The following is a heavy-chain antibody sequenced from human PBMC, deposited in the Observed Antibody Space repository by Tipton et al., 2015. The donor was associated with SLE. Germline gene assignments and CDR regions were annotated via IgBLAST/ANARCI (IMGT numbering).Heavy chain of an antibody. CDR2: IIPIFGTT. V-gene: IGHV1-69*05. CDR1: GGTFSNYT. D-gene: IGHD1-7*01. CDR3: ARDSGNLDYFDY. J-gene: IGHJ4*02. Sequence: QSGAEVKKPGSSVKVSCKASGGTFSNYTISWVRQAPGQGLEWMGGIIPIFGTTNYAQKFQGRVTITTDESTSTAYMEPSSLRSEDTAMYYCARDSGNLDYFDYWGQGNLVTVSS.